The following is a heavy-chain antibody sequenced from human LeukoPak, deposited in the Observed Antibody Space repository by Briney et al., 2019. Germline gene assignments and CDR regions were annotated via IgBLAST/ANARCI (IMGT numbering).Heavy chain of an antibody. V-gene: IGHV4-4*07. Sequence: SETLSLTCTVSGGSLSSYYWNWIRQPAGKGPEWIGRIYTSGSTNYNPSLKSRVTMSVDTSKNQFSLKLSSVTAADTAVYYCARDKSRTYGSADAFDIWGQGTMVTVSS. CDR1: GGSLSSYY. CDR3: ARDKSRTYGSADAFDI. J-gene: IGHJ3*02. CDR2: IYTSGST. D-gene: IGHD3-10*01.